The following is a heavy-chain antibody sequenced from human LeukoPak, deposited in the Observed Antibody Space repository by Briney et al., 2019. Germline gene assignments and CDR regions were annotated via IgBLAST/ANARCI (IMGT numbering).Heavy chain of an antibody. Sequence: PSETLSLTCTVSGDSVSSGSYYWSWIRQPPGKGLEWIGYIYYSGSTNYNPSLKSRVTISVDTSKNQFSLKLSSVTAADTAVYYCARAPYYDFWSGYFGRGPTSNWFDPWGQGTLVTVSS. J-gene: IGHJ5*02. V-gene: IGHV4-61*01. CDR3: ARAPYYDFWSGYFGRGPTSNWFDP. D-gene: IGHD3-3*01. CDR2: IYYSGST. CDR1: GDSVSSGSYY.